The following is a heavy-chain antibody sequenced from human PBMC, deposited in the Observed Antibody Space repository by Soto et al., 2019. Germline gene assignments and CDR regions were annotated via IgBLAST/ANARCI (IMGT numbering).Heavy chain of an antibody. V-gene: IGHV3-23*01. Sequence: EVQLLESGGGLVQPGGSLRLSCGSSGFNFANYAMGWVRQAPGKGLEWVSGISSTGRRTYYADSVRGRFSISRDNAKNSLFLQMNSLRVDDTAVYYCARTGDGHHDFLDYWGQGALVSVSS. J-gene: IGHJ4*02. CDR2: ISSTGRRT. CDR1: GFNFANYA. CDR3: ARTGDGHHDFLDY. D-gene: IGHD1-1*01.